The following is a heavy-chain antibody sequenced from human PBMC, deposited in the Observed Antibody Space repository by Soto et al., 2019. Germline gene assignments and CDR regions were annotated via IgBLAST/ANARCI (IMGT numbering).Heavy chain of an antibody. J-gene: IGHJ5*02. Sequence: SETLSLTCTVSGGSISSGDYYWSWIRQPPGKGLEWIGYIYYSGSTFYNPSLKSRVTLSVDTSKDHFSLKLSSVTVADTAVYYCARGGIAGNWFDPWGQGILVTVSS. V-gene: IGHV4-30-4*01. CDR1: GGSISSGDYY. D-gene: IGHD6-13*01. CDR3: ARGGIAGNWFDP. CDR2: IYYSGST.